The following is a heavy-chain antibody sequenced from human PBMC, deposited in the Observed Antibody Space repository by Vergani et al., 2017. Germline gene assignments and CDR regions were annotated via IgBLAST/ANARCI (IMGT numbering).Heavy chain of an antibody. CDR1: GFTFSSYW. Sequence: EVQLVESGGGLVQPGGSLRLSCAASGFTFSSYWMSWVRQAPGKGLEWVANIKQDGSEKYYVDSVKGRFTISRDNAKNSLYLQMNSLRAEDTAVYYCARVVVPAAILGYYYYYMDVWGKGTTVTVSS. CDR3: ARVVVPAAILGYYYYYMDV. V-gene: IGHV3-7*03. CDR2: IKQDGSEK. J-gene: IGHJ6*03. D-gene: IGHD2-2*02.